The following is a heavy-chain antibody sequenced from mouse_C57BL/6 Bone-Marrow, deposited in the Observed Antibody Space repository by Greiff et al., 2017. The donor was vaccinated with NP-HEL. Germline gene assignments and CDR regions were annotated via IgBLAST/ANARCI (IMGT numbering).Heavy chain of an antibody. Sequence: QVQLQQPGAELVKPGASVKMSCKASGYTFTSYWITWVKQRPGQGLEWIGDIYPGSGSTNYNEKFKSKATLTVDTSSSTAYMQLSSLTTEDSAVYYGERYYGSLYYAMDYWGQGTSVTVSS. CDR1: GYTFTSYW. CDR2: IYPGSGST. J-gene: IGHJ4*01. V-gene: IGHV1-55*01. CDR3: ERYYGSLYYAMDY. D-gene: IGHD2-1*01.